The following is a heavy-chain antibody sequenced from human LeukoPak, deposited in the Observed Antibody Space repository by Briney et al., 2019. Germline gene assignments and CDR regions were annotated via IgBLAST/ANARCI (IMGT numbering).Heavy chain of an antibody. CDR2: INHSGST. CDR1: GGSFSGYY. D-gene: IGHD2-2*01. CDR3: ARGIYTSCPPKY. J-gene: IGHJ4*02. V-gene: IGHV4-34*01. Sequence: SETLSLTCAVYGGSFSGYYWSWIRHPPGKGLEWIGEINHSGSTNYNPSLKSRVTISVDTSKNQFSLKLSSVTAADTAVYYCARGIYTSCPPKYWGQGTLVTVSS.